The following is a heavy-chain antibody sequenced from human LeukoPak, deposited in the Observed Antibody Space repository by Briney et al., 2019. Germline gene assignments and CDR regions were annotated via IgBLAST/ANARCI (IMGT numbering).Heavy chain of an antibody. D-gene: IGHD2-2*01. CDR3: AREKRCSSTSCYARRGGNWFDP. CDR2: INHSGST. V-gene: IGHV4-34*01. Sequence: PSETLSLTCTVSGGSISSYYWSWIRQPPGKGLEWIGEINHSGSTNYNPSLKSRVTISVDTSKNQFSLKLSSVTAADTAVYYCAREKRCSSTSCYARRGGNWFDPWGQGTLVTVSS. J-gene: IGHJ5*01. CDR1: GGSISSYY.